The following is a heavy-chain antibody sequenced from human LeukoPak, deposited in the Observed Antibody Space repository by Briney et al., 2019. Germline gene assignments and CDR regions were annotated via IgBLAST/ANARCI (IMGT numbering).Heavy chain of an antibody. D-gene: IGHD1-26*01. Sequence: ASVKVPCKASGYTFTGYYMHWVRQAPGQGLEWMGWINPNSSGTNYAQKFQGRVTMTRDTSISTAYMELSRLRSDDTAVYYCARLVGATNAFDIWGQGTMVTVSS. J-gene: IGHJ3*02. V-gene: IGHV1-2*02. CDR2: INPNSSGT. CDR3: ARLVGATNAFDI. CDR1: GYTFTGYY.